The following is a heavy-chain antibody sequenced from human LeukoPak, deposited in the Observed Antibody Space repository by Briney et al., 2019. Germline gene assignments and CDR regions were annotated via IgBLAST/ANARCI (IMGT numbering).Heavy chain of an antibody. CDR2: IMQSWSKK. Sequence: PGGSLRLSCEASGFTLSYYWMSWVRRAPGKGLEWVANIMQSWSKKYYVDSVKGRFTISRDKAKNSLYLQMNSLRAEDTAVYYCTRHSAGYTTFFDYWGEGSLLAVSP. J-gene: IGHJ4*02. D-gene: IGHD5-24*01. CDR3: TRHSAGYTTFFDY. V-gene: IGHV3-7*04. CDR1: GFTLSYYW.